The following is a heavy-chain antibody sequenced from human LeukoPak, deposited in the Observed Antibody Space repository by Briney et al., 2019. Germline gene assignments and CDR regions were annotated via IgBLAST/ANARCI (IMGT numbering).Heavy chain of an antibody. J-gene: IGHJ4*02. CDR3: ARDLYYGSGSYSFGY. Sequence: ASVKVSCKASGYTFTGYYIHWVRQAPGQGLEWMGWINPNSGGTNYAQKFQGRVTMTRDTSITTAYMELSSLRSEDTAVYYCARDLYYGSGSYSFGYWGQGTLVTVSS. D-gene: IGHD3-10*01. V-gene: IGHV1-2*02. CDR1: GYTFTGYY. CDR2: INPNSGGT.